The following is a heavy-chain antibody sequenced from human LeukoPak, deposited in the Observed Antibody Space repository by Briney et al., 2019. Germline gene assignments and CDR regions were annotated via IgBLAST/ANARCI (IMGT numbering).Heavy chain of an antibody. J-gene: IGHJ4*02. CDR1: GYTFTGYY. V-gene: IGHV1-2*02. Sequence: ASVKVSCKASGYTFTGYYMHWVRQAPGQGLEWMGWINPHSGGTNYAQKFQGRVTITRDTSISTAYMELSRVRSDDTAVYYCARGDTDSSGYYYEYWGQGTLVTVSS. CDR2: INPHSGGT. D-gene: IGHD3-22*01. CDR3: ARGDTDSSGYYYEY.